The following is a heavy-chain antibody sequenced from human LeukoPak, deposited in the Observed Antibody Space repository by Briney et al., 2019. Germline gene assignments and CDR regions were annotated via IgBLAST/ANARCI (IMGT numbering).Heavy chain of an antibody. J-gene: IGHJ5*02. Sequence: PSETLSLTCAVYGGSFSGYYWSWIRQPPGKGLEWVAEINDNGGTNHNPSLKSRVITSVDTSTNQFSLKMNSVTAADTAVYYCARKIASQGDNWFDPWGQGILVTVSS. CDR1: GGSFSGYY. V-gene: IGHV4-34*01. CDR2: INDNGGT. D-gene: IGHD2-2*01. CDR3: ARKIASQGDNWFDP.